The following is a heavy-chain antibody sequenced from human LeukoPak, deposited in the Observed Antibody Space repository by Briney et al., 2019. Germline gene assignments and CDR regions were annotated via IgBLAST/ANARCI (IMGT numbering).Heavy chain of an antibody. D-gene: IGHD5-12*01. CDR1: GFTFSTYG. CDR3: AKDLSPAGGF. Sequence: GGSLRLSCAASGFTFSTYGMSWVRQAPGKGLEWVSAISGSGGNTHYADSVKGRFTISRDNSKNTLYLQMNSLRAEDTAVYYCAKDLSPAGGFWGQGALVTVSS. CDR2: ISGSGGNT. J-gene: IGHJ4*02. V-gene: IGHV3-23*01.